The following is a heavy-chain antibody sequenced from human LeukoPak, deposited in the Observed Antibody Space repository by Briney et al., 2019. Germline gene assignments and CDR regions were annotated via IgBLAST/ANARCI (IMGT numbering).Heavy chain of an antibody. J-gene: IGHJ4*02. V-gene: IGHV3-23*01. D-gene: IGHD4-17*01. Sequence: QSGGSLRLSCGASGFTFSSYAMSWVRRAPGKGLEWVSDISGSGGSTDYADSVRGRFTISRDNSKSTLYLQMNSLRAEDTAIYYCARAALRATPLPFDYWGQGTLVTVSS. CDR1: GFTFSSYA. CDR2: ISGSGGST. CDR3: ARAALRATPLPFDY.